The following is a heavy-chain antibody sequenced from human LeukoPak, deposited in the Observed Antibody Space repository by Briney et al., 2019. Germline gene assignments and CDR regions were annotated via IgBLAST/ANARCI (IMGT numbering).Heavy chain of an antibody. D-gene: IGHD3-10*01. V-gene: IGHV1-18*01. CDR3: TRDLGTYKSYGSIFFDY. CDR1: GYTFTDFG. J-gene: IGHJ4*02. CDR2: ISAYNGDI. Sequence: ASVKVSCKASGYTFTDFGISWVLQAPGQGPEWMGWISAYNGDIIYGQKFQGRVTMTTDTSTSTAYMELRSLRSDDTAVYYCTRDLGTYKSYGSIFFDYWGQGALVTVSS.